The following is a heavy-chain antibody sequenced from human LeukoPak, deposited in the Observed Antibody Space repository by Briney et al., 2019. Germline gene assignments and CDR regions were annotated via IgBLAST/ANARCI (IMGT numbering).Heavy chain of an antibody. CDR2: IKQDGSEK. D-gene: IGHD4-17*01. J-gene: IGHJ3*02. V-gene: IGHV3-7*01. CDR1: GFTFSSYW. Sequence: GGSLRLSCAASGFTFSSYWMSWVRQAPGKGLEWVANIKQDGSEKYYVDSAKGRFTISRDNAKNSLYLQMNSLRAEDTAVYYCAKDPNGDYIGAFDMWGQGTMVAVSS. CDR3: AKDPNGDYIGAFDM.